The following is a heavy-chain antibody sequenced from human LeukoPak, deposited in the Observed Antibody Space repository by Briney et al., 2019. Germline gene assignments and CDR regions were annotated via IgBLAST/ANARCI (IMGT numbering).Heavy chain of an antibody. D-gene: IGHD3-10*01. Sequence: GGSLQISCQCSGSIFTSYGIGGVRPVPGKGRGWMGIIYPGDSDTIDSTCCQGEVTISAYKCITTAYLQSSSLKASDTAMYYCARQGPLWFGDSNWFDPWGQGTLVTVSS. V-gene: IGHV5-51*01. CDR2: IYPGDSDT. CDR1: GSIFTSYG. CDR3: ARQGPLWFGDSNWFDP. J-gene: IGHJ5*02.